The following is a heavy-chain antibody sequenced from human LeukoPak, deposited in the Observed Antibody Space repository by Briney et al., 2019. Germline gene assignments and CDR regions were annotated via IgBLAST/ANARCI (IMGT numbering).Heavy chain of an antibody. D-gene: IGHD2-21*02. CDR1: GGAISSSDYS. J-gene: IGHJ4*02. V-gene: IGHV4-30-4*01. CDR3: ARYRGVTRLGS. CDR2: ISYSGSN. Sequence: SQTLSLTCTVSGGAISSSDYSWSWIRQPPGKGLEWIGYISYSGSNYYNPSLTSRVTISVDTSKNQFSLKVSSVTAAETAVYYCARYRGVTRLGSWGQGALVTVSS.